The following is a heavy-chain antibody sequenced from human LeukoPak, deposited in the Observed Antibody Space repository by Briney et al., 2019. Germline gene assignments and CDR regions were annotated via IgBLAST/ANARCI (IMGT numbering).Heavy chain of an antibody. V-gene: IGHV1-8*01. Sequence: EASVKVSCKASGYTFTSYDINWVRQAPGQGLEWMGWMNPNSGNTGYAQKFQGRVTMTRNTSISTAYMELSSLRSEDTAVYYCARGLRWYSSSWYRYWYFDLWGRGTLVTVSS. CDR2: MNPNSGNT. CDR3: ARGLRWYSSSWYRYWYFDL. J-gene: IGHJ2*01. D-gene: IGHD6-13*01. CDR1: GYTFTSYD.